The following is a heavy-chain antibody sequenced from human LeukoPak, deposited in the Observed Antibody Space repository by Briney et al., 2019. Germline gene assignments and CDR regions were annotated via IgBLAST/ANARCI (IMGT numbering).Heavy chain of an antibody. J-gene: IGHJ4*02. D-gene: IGHD3-22*01. CDR1: GYTFTSYG. CDR3: ARDYYDSSGSTRFDY. V-gene: IGHV1-18*01. CDR2: ISAYNGNT. Sequence: ASVKVSCKASGYTFTSYGISWVRQAPGQGLEWMGWISAYNGNTNYAQKLQGRVTMTTDTSTSTAYMELRSLRPDDTAVYYCARDYYDSSGSTRFDYWGQGTLVTVSS.